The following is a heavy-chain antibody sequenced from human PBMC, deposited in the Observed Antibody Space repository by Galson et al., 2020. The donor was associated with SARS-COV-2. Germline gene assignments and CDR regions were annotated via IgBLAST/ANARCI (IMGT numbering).Heavy chain of an antibody. D-gene: IGHD4-17*01. CDR1: GFTFSSYA. CDR2: ISYDGSNK. CDR3: ARGLTTVKLDL. Sequence: TGGSLRLSCAASGFTFSSYAMHWVRQAPGKGLEWVAVISYDGSNKYYADSVKGRFTISRDNSKNTLYLQMNSLRAEDTAVYYCARGLTTVKLDLWGRGTLVTVSS. V-gene: IGHV3-30-3*01. J-gene: IGHJ2*01.